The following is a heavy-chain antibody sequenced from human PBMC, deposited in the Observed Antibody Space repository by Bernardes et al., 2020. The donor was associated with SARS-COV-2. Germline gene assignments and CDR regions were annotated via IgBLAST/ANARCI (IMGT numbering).Heavy chain of an antibody. Sequence: SETLSLTCAVSGGSISSSNWWSWVRQPPGKGLEWIGEIYHSGSTNYNPSLKSRVTISVDKSKNQFSLKLSSVTAADTAVYYCARSYYDYIWGSYRWGWFDPWGQGTLVTVSS. CDR2: IYHSGST. CDR1: GGSISSSNW. CDR3: ARSYYDYIWGSYRWGWFDP. V-gene: IGHV4-4*02. J-gene: IGHJ5*02. D-gene: IGHD3-16*02.